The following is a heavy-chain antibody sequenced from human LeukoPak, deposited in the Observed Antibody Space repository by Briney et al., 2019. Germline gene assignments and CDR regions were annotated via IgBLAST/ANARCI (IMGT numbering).Heavy chain of an antibody. V-gene: IGHV3-74*01. CDR3: VREASGVSSSAFDV. CDR1: EFTFSTYC. Sequence: PGGSLRLSGAASEFTFSTYCMHWGRQAPGKGLGWVSRINSDGTNTDYADSVKGRFTISRDNAKNTLYMQMNSLRVDDTAVYYCVREASGVSSSAFDVWGQGTMVTVSS. D-gene: IGHD1-26*01. J-gene: IGHJ3*01. CDR2: INSDGTNT.